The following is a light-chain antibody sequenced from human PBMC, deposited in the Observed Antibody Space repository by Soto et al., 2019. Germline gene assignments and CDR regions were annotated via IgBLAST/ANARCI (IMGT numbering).Light chain of an antibody. CDR3: QQYGTSPYT. CDR2: GAS. Sequence: EIVLTQSPGTLSVSPGERVTLSCRASQTVSSSYLAWYQHKPGQAPRLLIYGASSRASGIPDRISGSGSGTDFTLTISRLEPEDFAVSYCQQYGTSPYTFGQGTKLEIK. CDR1: QTVSSSY. J-gene: IGKJ2*01. V-gene: IGKV3-20*01.